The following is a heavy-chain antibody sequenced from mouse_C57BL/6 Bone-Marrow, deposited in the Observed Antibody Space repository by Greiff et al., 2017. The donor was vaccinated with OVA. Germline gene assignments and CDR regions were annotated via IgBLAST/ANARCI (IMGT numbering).Heavy chain of an antibody. CDR1: GYTFTSYG. CDR3: ARRYYRYFDV. J-gene: IGHJ1*03. Sequence: LVESGAELARPGASVKLSCKASGYTFTSYGISWVKQRTGQGLEWIGEIYPRSGNTYYNEKFKGKATLTADKSSSTAYMELRSLTSEDSAVYFCARRYYRYFDVWGTGTTVTVSS. CDR2: IYPRSGNT. V-gene: IGHV1-81*01.